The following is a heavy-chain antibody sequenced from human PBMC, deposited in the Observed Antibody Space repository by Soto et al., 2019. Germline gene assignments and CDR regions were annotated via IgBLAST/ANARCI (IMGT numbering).Heavy chain of an antibody. CDR1: GFTFSSYG. V-gene: IGHV3-30*18. CDR3: AKPRDTLTYYFDY. Sequence: GGSLRLSCAASGFTFSSYGMHWVRQAPGKGLEWVAVISYDGSNKYYADSVKGRFTISRDNSKNTLYLQMNSLRAEDTAVFYCAKPRDTLTYYFDYWGQGTLVTVSS. CDR2: ISYDGSNK. D-gene: IGHD4-4*01. J-gene: IGHJ4*02.